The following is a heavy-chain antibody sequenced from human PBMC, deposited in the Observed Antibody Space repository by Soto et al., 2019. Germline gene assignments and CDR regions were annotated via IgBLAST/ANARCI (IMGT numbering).Heavy chain of an antibody. CDR2: IYYSGST. CDR3: ARERVPLGPDY. Sequence: PSETLSLTCTVSGGSISSGVYYWSWICQHPGKGLEWIGYIYYSGSTYYNPSLKSRVTISVDTSKNQFSLKLSSVTAADTAVYYCARERVPLGPDYWGQGTLVTVSS. J-gene: IGHJ4*02. V-gene: IGHV4-31*03. CDR1: GGSISSGVYY.